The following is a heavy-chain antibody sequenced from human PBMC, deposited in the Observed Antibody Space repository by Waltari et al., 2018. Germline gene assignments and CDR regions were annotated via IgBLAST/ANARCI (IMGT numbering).Heavy chain of an antibody. J-gene: IGHJ4*02. CDR1: GGTFSSYT. CDR3: ARVVNDILTMDY. D-gene: IGHD3-9*01. Sequence: QVQLVQSGAEVKKPGSSVKVSCKASGGTFSSYTISWVRQAPGQGLEWMGRSNPILGIANYAQKFHGRVTITADKSTSTAYMELSSLRSEDTAVYYCARVVNDILTMDYWGQGTLVTVSS. CDR2: SNPILGIA. V-gene: IGHV1-69*02.